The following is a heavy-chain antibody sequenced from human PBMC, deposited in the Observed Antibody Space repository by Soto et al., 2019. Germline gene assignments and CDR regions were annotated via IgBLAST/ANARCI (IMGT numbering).Heavy chain of an antibody. J-gene: IGHJ4*02. CDR2: IYHSGST. CDR3: AAGGGLPRCY. Sequence: QLQLPESGSGLVKPSQTLSLTCAVSGGSISSGGYSWSWIRQPPGKGLEWIGYIYHSGSTYYNPSRKSRVTISVDRSKNQFALKLSSVTAADTAVYYCAAGGGLPRCYWGQGPLVNVSS. V-gene: IGHV4-30-2*01. CDR1: GGSISSGGYS. D-gene: IGHD4-17*01.